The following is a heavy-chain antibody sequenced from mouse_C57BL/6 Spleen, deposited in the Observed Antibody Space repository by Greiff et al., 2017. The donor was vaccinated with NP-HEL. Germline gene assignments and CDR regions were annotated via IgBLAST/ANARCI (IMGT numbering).Heavy chain of an antibody. V-gene: IGHV2-9-1*01. CDR1: GFSLTSYA. Sequence: VKLLESGPGLVAPSQSLSITCTVSGFSLTSYAISWVRQPPGKGLEWLGGIWNGGGTNYNPALKSTLCISKDKPKSQVFLRMNSVQTDDTARYYCARNVYDYDEGYYAMDYRGQGTSVTVSS. D-gene: IGHD2-4*01. J-gene: IGHJ4*01. CDR3: ARNVYDYDEGYYAMDY. CDR2: IWNGGGT.